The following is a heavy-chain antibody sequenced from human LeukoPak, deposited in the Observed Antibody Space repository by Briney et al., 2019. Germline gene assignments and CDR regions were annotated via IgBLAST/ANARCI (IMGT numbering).Heavy chain of an antibody. J-gene: IGHJ4*02. CDR3: AKALRGGWSQLDY. CDR2: ISGSGGST. CDR1: GFTFTSYA. D-gene: IGHD6-19*01. Sequence: GGSLRLSCAASGFTFTSYAMSWVRQAPGKGLEWVSAISGSGGSTYYADSVKGRFTISRDNSKNTLYLQMNSLRAEDTGVYYCAKALRGGWSQLDYWGQGTLVTVSS. V-gene: IGHV3-23*01.